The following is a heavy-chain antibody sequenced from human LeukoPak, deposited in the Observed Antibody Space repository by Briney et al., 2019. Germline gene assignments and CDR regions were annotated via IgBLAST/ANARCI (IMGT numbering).Heavy chain of an antibody. CDR3: TRDLGSNYFYYYYYYYMDV. Sequence: PGRSLRLSCTASGFTFGDYAMSWFRQAPGKGLEWVGFIRSKAYGGTTEYAASVKGRFTISRDDSKSIVYLQMNSLKTEDTAVYYCTRDLGSNYFYYYYYYYMDVWGKGTTVTVSS. D-gene: IGHD4-11*01. CDR2: IRSKAYGGTT. V-gene: IGHV3-49*03. J-gene: IGHJ6*03. CDR1: GFTFGDYA.